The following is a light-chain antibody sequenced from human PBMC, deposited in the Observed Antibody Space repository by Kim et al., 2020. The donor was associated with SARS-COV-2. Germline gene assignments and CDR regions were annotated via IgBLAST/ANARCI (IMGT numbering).Light chain of an antibody. CDR1: QSVGDF. V-gene: IGKV3-11*01. CDR3: QRSSWPIT. J-gene: IGKJ5*01. Sequence: SLPRGEGAPLSCRASQSVGDFLAWYQQRPGQAPRLLIYDASRRATGIPTRFSGSGSGTDFTLTVSTLESEDFALYYCQRSSWPITFGQGTRLEIK. CDR2: DAS.